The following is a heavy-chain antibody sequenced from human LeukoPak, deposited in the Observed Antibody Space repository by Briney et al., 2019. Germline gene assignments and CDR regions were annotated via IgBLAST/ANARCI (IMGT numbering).Heavy chain of an antibody. CDR1: GGTFSSYA. CDR3: ARDINPPGGIFGVVISGPTYYYYGMDV. J-gene: IGHJ6*02. V-gene: IGHV1-69*04. D-gene: IGHD3-3*01. CDR2: IIPILGIA. Sequence: GASVTVSCKASGGTFSSYAISWVRQAPGQGLEWMGRIIPILGIANYAQKFQGRVTITADKSTSTAYMELSSLRSEDTAVYYCARDINPPGGIFGVVISGPTYYYYGMDVWGQGTTVTVSS.